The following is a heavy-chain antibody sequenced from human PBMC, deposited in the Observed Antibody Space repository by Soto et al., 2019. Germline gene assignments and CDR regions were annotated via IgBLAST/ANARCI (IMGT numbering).Heavy chain of an antibody. CDR2: ISYDGSNK. CDR1: GFTFSSYA. J-gene: IGHJ6*02. D-gene: IGHD6-6*01. V-gene: IGHV3-30-3*01. CDR3: ARVFGSSPVYYYYYYGMDV. Sequence: GGSLRLSCAASGFTFSSYAMHWVRQAPGKGLEWVAVISYDGSNKYYADSVKGRFTISRDNSKNTLYLQMNSLRAEDTAVYYCARVFGSSPVYYYYYYGMDVWGQGTTVTVSS.